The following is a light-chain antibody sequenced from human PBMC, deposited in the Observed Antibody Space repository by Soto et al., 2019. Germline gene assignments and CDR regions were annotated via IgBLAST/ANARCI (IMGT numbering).Light chain of an antibody. Sequence: DIQMTQSPSSLSASVGDRVTITCRASQSVSNYLHWYQQKPGKAPNLLIYDASSLQSGVPSRFSGSGSGTHFTLTISSLQREDFATYYCQQSYYNPTCGQGTKVDIK. CDR2: DAS. CDR1: QSVSNY. J-gene: IGKJ1*01. CDR3: QQSYYNPT. V-gene: IGKV1-39*01.